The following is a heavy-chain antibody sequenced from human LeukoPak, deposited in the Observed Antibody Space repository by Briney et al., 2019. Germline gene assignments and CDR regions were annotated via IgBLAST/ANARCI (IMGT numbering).Heavy chain of an antibody. CDR2: INHSGST. CDR3: ASSSFFAY. V-gene: IGHV4-34*01. J-gene: IGHJ4*02. CDR1: GGSFSGYY. D-gene: IGHD6-13*01. Sequence: SETLSLTCAVYGGSFSGYYWSWIRQPPGKGLEWIGEINHSGSTNYNSSLKSRVTISVDTSKNQFSLKLSSVTAADTAVYYCASSSFFAYWGQGTLVTVSS.